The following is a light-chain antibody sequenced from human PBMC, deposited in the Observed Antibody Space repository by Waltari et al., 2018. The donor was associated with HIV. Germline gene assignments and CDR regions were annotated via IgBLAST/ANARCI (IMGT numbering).Light chain of an antibody. CDR1: SSNIGAGYD. V-gene: IGLV1-40*01. CDR2: VSI. CDR3: QSYDSSLRV. Sequence: QSVLTQPPSVSGAPGQRVTISCTGSSSNIGAGYDVHWYQQLPGTAPKLLIYVSINRPSGVPDRFSVSKSGTSASLAITGLQAEDEADYYCQSYDSSLRVFGGGTKLTVL. J-gene: IGLJ3*02.